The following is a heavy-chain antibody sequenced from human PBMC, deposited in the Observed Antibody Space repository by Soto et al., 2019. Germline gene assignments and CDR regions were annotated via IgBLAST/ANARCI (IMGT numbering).Heavy chain of an antibody. Sequence: QVQLVQSGAEVKKPGSSVKVSCKASGGTFSSYTISWVRQAPGQGLEWMGRIIPILGIANYAQKFQGRVTITADKSTSTAYMELSSLRSEDTAVYYCARGGDIVVVPAAMRGWFDPWGQGTLVTVSS. D-gene: IGHD2-2*01. CDR1: GGTFSSYT. CDR2: IIPILGIA. CDR3: ARGGDIVVVPAAMRGWFDP. V-gene: IGHV1-69*02. J-gene: IGHJ5*02.